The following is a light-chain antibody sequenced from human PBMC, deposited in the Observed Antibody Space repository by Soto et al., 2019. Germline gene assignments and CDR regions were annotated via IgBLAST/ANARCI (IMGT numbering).Light chain of an antibody. CDR2: GAS. CDR1: QSVSSNY. CDR3: QQYGRSPFT. J-gene: IGKJ3*01. V-gene: IGKV3-20*01. Sequence: EIVMTQSPGTLSLSPGETATLSCRASQSVSSNYVAWFHQKPGQAPRLLIYGASSRATGVPDRFSARGSGTDFTLTTSRLEPEDVAVYYCQQYGRSPFTFGPGTKVDIK.